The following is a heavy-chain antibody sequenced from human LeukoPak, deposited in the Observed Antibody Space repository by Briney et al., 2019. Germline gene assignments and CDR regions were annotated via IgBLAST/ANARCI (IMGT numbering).Heavy chain of an antibody. V-gene: IGHV3-48*04. CDR3: ARDGVEDIVVVPAAMGNWFDP. J-gene: IGHJ5*02. D-gene: IGHD2-2*01. CDR1: GFTFSSYA. CDR2: ISGSSSTI. Sequence: GGSLRLSCAASGFTFSSYAMSWVRQAPGKGLEWVSAISGSSSTIYYADSVKGRFTISRDNAKNSLYLQMNSLRAEDTAVYYCARDGVEDIVVVPAAMGNWFDPWGQGTLVTVSS.